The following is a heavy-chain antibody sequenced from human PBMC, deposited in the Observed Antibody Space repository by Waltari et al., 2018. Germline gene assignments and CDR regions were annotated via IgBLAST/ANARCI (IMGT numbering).Heavy chain of an antibody. Sequence: QVQLVQSGAEVKKPGSSVKVSCKASGGPFSSYAISWVRQAPGQGLEWMGRIIPIFGTANYAQKFQGRVTITADKSTSTAYMELSSLRSEDTAVYYCARESPYYYDSSSWYFDLWGRGTLVTVSS. V-gene: IGHV1-69*08. D-gene: IGHD3-22*01. J-gene: IGHJ2*01. CDR1: GGPFSSYA. CDR3: ARESPYYYDSSSWYFDL. CDR2: IIPIFGTA.